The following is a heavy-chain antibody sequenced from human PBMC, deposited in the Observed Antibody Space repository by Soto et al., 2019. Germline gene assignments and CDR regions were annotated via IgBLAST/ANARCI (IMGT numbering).Heavy chain of an antibody. CDR2: ISSSSSYI. Sequence: EVQLVESGGGLVKPGGSLRLSCAASGFTFSSYSMNWVRQAPGKGLEWVSSISSSSSYIYYADSVKGRFTISRDNAKNSLYLQMNSLRAEDTAVYYCARELRELIVVVTAFDYWGQGTLVTVSS. CDR3: ARELRELIVVVTAFDY. V-gene: IGHV3-21*01. CDR1: GFTFSSYS. D-gene: IGHD2-21*02. J-gene: IGHJ4*02.